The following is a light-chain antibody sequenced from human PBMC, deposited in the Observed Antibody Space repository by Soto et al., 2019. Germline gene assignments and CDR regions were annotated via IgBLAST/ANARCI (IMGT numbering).Light chain of an antibody. CDR2: GAS. J-gene: IGKJ2*02. CDR1: QTVGRN. Sequence: IVMTQSPATLSVSPGERVTLSCRTSQTVGRNLAWYQQKPGQAPRLLIFGASTRATGLPDRFSGSGYGTDFTLTISSLQSEDVAVYYCQQYNNWPPCTFGQGTKLQIK. CDR3: QQYNNWPPCT. V-gene: IGKV3-15*01.